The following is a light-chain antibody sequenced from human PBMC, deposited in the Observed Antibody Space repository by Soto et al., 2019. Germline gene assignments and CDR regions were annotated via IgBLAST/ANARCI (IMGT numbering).Light chain of an antibody. V-gene: IGKV1-39*01. Sequence: DIRLTPSPSSLSASVGDRVTITCRASQTIDTYLNWYQHKPGKAPKLLIYEASSLQSGVPSRFSGSGSGTEFTLTITSLQPEDFATYYCQQSGDTPPWTSGQGTKVDIK. CDR1: QTIDTY. J-gene: IGKJ1*01. CDR2: EAS. CDR3: QQSGDTPPWT.